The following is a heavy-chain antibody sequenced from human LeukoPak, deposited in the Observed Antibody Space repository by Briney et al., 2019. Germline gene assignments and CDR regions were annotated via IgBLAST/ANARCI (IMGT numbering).Heavy chain of an antibody. Sequence: SETLSLTCTVSGGSISTSNYYWGWIRQPPGKGLEWIGNIFYSGSTYYSPSLKSRVTISLDTSRNQFSLKLNSVTAADTAVYYCARVGSSWPIYYYYYYMDVWGKGTTVTVSS. J-gene: IGHJ6*03. D-gene: IGHD6-13*01. CDR2: IFYSGST. V-gene: IGHV4-39*07. CDR3: ARVGSSWPIYYYYYYMDV. CDR1: GGSISTSNYY.